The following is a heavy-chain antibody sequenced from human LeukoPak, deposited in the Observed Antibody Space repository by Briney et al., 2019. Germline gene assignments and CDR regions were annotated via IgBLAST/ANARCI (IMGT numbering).Heavy chain of an antibody. CDR1: GFTFSSYA. V-gene: IGHV3-23*01. Sequence: PGGSLRLSCAASGFTFSSYAMSWVRQAPGKGLEWVSAISGSGGSTYYADSVKGRFTISRDNSKNTLYLQMNSLRAEDTAVYYCAKDATYYDFWSGYLDYWGQGTLVTVSS. J-gene: IGHJ4*02. CDR3: AKDATYYDFWSGYLDY. CDR2: ISGSGGST. D-gene: IGHD3-3*01.